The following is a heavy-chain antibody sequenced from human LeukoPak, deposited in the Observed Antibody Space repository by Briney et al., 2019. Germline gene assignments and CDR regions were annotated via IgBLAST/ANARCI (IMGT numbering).Heavy chain of an antibody. D-gene: IGHD5-24*01. J-gene: IGHJ3*02. Sequence: PGGSLRLSCAASGFTFSSYAMHWVRQAPGKGLEYVSAISSNGGSTYYANSVKGRFTISRDNSKNTLYLQMGSLRAEDMAAYYCAREPITPDDAFDIWGQGTMVTVSS. CDR2: ISSNGGST. V-gene: IGHV3-64*01. CDR1: GFTFSSYA. CDR3: AREPITPDDAFDI.